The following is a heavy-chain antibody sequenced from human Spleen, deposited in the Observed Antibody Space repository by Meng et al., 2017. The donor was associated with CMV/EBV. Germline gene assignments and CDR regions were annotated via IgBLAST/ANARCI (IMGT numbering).Heavy chain of an antibody. D-gene: IGHD6-13*01. CDR1: GYTFTSYD. V-gene: IGHV1-8*03. CDR2: INPNSVNT. Sequence: ASVKVSCKASGYTFTSYDINWVRQAPRQGLEWVGWINPNSVNTGYAQKFQGRVTITSDTSISTAYMELSSLRSEDTAVYYCARVDVGSSWNYYYGMDVWGQGTTVTVSS. J-gene: IGHJ6*02. CDR3: ARVDVGSSWNYYYGMDV.